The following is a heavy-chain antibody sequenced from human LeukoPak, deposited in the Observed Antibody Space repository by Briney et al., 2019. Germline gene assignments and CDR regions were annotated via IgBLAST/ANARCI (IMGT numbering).Heavy chain of an antibody. J-gene: IGHJ4*02. Sequence: GESLKISCKGTGYSFTSYWIGWVRQMPGKGLERMGIIYPGDSDTRYSPSFQGQVTISDDKSISTAYLQWSSLQASDTAMYYCARLWDVVVPRYFDYWGQGTLVTLFS. V-gene: IGHV5-51*01. D-gene: IGHD2-2*01. CDR3: ARLWDVVVPRYFDY. CDR2: IYPGDSDT. CDR1: GYSFTSYW.